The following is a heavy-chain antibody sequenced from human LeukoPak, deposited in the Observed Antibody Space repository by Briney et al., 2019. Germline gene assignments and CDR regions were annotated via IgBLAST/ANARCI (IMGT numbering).Heavy chain of an antibody. J-gene: IGHJ4*02. CDR2: ISAYNGNT. D-gene: IGHD6-13*01. CDR3: ARVEAAAGTGVVDY. V-gene: IGHV1-18*01. CDR1: GYTFTSYG. Sequence: VASVKVSCKASGYTFTSYGISWVRQAPGQGLEWMGWISAYNGNTNYAQKLQGRVTMTTDTSTSTAYMELRSLRSDDTAVYYCARVEAAAGTGVVDYWGQGTLVTVSS.